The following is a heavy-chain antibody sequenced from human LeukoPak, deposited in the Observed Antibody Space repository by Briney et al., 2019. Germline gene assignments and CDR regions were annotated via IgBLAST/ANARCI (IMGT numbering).Heavy chain of an antibody. D-gene: IGHD3-9*01. CDR1: GFMFSEYY. V-gene: IGHV3-11*04. CDR2: ISSSSSTI. CDR3: ARRDILTGYSLDY. Sequence: GGSLRLSCAASGFMFSEYYMSWIRQAPGKGLEWVSYISSSSSTIYYADSVKGRFTISRDNPKNSLYLQMNSLRDEDTAVYYCARRDILTGYSLDYWGQGTLVTVSS. J-gene: IGHJ4*02.